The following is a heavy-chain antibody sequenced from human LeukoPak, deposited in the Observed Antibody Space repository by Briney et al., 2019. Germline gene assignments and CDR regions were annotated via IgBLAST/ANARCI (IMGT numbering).Heavy chain of an antibody. Sequence: ASVKVSCKASGYTFTSYGISWVRQAPGQGLEWMGWISAYNGNTNYAQKLQGRVTMTTDTSTSTAYMELRSLRSDDTAVYYCARVGDYVWGSYHSYNWFDPWGQGTLVTVSS. CDR3: ARVGDYVWGSYHSYNWFDP. J-gene: IGHJ5*02. V-gene: IGHV1-18*01. D-gene: IGHD3-16*02. CDR2: ISAYNGNT. CDR1: GYTFTSYG.